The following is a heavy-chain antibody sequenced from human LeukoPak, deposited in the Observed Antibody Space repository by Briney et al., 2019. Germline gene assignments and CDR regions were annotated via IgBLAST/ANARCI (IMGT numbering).Heavy chain of an antibody. D-gene: IGHD5-12*01. Sequence: ASVKVSCKASGYTFTSYGISWVRQAPGQGLEWMGWISAYNDNTNYAQKLQGRVTMTTDTSTSTAYMELRSLRSDDTAVYYCARVVVATITGHYYYYYMDVWGKGTTVTVSS. J-gene: IGHJ6*03. CDR3: ARVVVATITGHYYYYYMDV. CDR2: ISAYNDNT. CDR1: GYTFTSYG. V-gene: IGHV1-18*01.